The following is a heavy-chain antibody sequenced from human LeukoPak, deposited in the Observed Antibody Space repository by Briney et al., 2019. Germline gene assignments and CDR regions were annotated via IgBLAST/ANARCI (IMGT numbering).Heavy chain of an antibody. Sequence: GASVKVSCKASGYTFTGYYMHWARQAPGQGLEWMGWINPNSGGTNYAQKFQGRVTMTRDTSISTAYMELSRLRSDDTAVYYCARARIVVVTAILGYWGQGTLVTVSS. CDR2: INPNSGGT. CDR1: GYTFTGYY. CDR3: ARARIVVVTAILGY. V-gene: IGHV1-2*02. J-gene: IGHJ4*02. D-gene: IGHD2-21*02.